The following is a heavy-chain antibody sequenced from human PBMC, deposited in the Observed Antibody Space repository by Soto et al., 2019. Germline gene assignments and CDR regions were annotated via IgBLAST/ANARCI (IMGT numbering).Heavy chain of an antibody. CDR3: GRDRNYYDSSGMYFGY. CDR2: ISAYNGNT. V-gene: IGHV1-18*01. D-gene: IGHD3-22*01. CDR1: GYTFTSYG. Sequence: ASVKVSCKASGYTFTSYGISWVRQAPGQGLEWMGWISAYNGNTSYAQKFQGRVTMTRDTSTSTVYMELSSLRSEDTAVYYCGRDRNYYDSSGMYFGYWGQGTLVTVSS. J-gene: IGHJ4*02.